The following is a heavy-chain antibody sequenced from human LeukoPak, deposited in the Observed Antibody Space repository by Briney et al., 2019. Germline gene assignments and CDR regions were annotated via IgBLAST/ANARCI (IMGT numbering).Heavy chain of an antibody. J-gene: IGHJ5*02. Sequence: SETLSLTCAVYGGSFSGYYWSWIRQPPGKGLEWIGEINHSGSTNYNPSLRSRVTISVDTSKNQFSLKLSSVTAADTAVYYCARGRTYRSSSWFDPWGQGTLVTVSS. V-gene: IGHV4-34*01. CDR3: ARGRTYRSSSWFDP. CDR1: GGSFSGYY. CDR2: INHSGST. D-gene: IGHD6-6*01.